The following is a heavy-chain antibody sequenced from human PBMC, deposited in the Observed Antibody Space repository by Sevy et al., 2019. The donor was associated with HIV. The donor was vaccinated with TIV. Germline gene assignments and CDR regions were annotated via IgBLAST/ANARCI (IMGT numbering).Heavy chain of an antibody. CDR3: ARWRGAQSEFDY. CDR1: GFTFSSYW. V-gene: IGHV3-7*01. J-gene: IGHJ4*02. D-gene: IGHD3-3*01. Sequence: GGSLRLSCAASGFTFSSYWMSWVRRAPGKGLEWVADRKKDGSVKLYADAVKGRFTISRDNAENSVDLQMKSLRAEHTAVYFCARWRGAQSEFDYWGQGTRVTVSS. CDR2: RKKDGSVK.